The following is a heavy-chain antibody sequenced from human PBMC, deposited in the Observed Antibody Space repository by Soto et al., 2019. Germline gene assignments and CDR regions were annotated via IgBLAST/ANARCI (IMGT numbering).Heavy chain of an antibody. V-gene: IGHV4-39*02. J-gene: IGHJ5*02. D-gene: IGHD3-10*01. CDR2: IYYSGYT. CDR1: GGSISSSSYY. CDR3: ARELFGRSVWFDP. Sequence: SETLSLTCTVSGGSISSSSYYWGWIRQPPGKGLEWIGSIYYSGYTYYNPSLKSRVTISVDTSKNQFSLKLSSVTAADTAVYYCARELFGRSVWFDPWGPGTLVTVSS.